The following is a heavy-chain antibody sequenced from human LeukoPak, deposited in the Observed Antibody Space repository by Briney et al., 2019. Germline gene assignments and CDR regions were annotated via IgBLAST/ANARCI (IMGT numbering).Heavy chain of an antibody. J-gene: IGHJ4*02. D-gene: IGHD3-10*01. Sequence: GESLRISCKGSGYSFTSYWISWVRQMPGKGLEWMGRIDPSDSYTNYSPSFQGHVTISADKSISTAYLQWSSLKASDTAMYYCARRVAMVRGVYYFDYWGQGTLVTVSS. CDR3: ARRVAMVRGVYYFDY. CDR1: GYSFTSYW. V-gene: IGHV5-10-1*01. CDR2: IDPSDSYT.